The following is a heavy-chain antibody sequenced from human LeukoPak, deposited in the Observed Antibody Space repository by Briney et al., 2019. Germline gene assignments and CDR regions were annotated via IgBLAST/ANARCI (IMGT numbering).Heavy chain of an antibody. J-gene: IGHJ6*02. D-gene: IGHD3-10*01. V-gene: IGHV5-51*01. CDR2: IYPGDSDT. Sequence: GESLKISCKGSGYSFTSYWIGWVRQVPGKGLEWMGIIYPGDSDTRYSPSFQGQVTISADKSISTAYLQWSSLKASDTAMYYCARAVRGDNYYYYYGMDVWGQGTTVTVSS. CDR1: GYSFTSYW. CDR3: ARAVRGDNYYYYYGMDV.